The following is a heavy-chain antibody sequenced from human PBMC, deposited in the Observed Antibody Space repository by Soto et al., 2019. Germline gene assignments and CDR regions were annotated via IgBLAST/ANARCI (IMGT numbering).Heavy chain of an antibody. V-gene: IGHV1-69*06. CDR3: AMEGASIVGATGAFDI. D-gene: IGHD1-26*01. CDR1: GGTFSTYP. CDR2: IIPMFGTA. J-gene: IGHJ3*02. Sequence: QVQLVQSGAEVRRPGSSVKVSCAASGGTFSTYPIHWVRQAPGHGLEWMGGIIPMFGTANFAQKFQGRVTITADKSTSTAYMELSSLRSEDTAVYYCAMEGASIVGATGAFDIWGQGTMVSVSS.